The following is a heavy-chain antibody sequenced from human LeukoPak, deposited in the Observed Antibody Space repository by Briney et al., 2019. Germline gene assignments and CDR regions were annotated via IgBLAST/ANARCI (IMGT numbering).Heavy chain of an antibody. D-gene: IGHD3-10*01. Sequence: GGSLRLSCAASGFTFNTYAMNWVRQAPGKGLEWVSAIGGSGDNTYYADSVKGRFTISRDNSKNTVYLQMNSLRAEDTAVFYCAKDQSDKGSYAAFDYWGQGTLVTVSS. V-gene: IGHV3-23*01. CDR2: IGGSGDNT. CDR1: GFTFNTYA. J-gene: IGHJ4*02. CDR3: AKDQSDKGSYAAFDY.